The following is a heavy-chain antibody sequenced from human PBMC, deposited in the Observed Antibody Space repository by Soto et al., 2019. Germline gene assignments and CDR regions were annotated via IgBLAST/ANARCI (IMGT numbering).Heavy chain of an antibody. CDR1: GYAFTTYG. CDR2: ISAHNGNT. Sequence: QVHLVQSGAEVKKPGASVKVSCKGSGYAFTTYGITWVRQAPGQGLEWMGWISAHNGNTNYAQKLQGRVTVTRDTSTSTAYMELRILRSDDTTVYYCARGRYGDYWGQGALVTVSS. J-gene: IGHJ4*02. D-gene: IGHD1-1*01. V-gene: IGHV1-18*01. CDR3: ARGRYGDY.